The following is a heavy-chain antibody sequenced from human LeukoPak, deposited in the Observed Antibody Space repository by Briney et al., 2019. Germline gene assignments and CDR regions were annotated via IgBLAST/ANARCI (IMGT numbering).Heavy chain of an antibody. D-gene: IGHD3-10*01. J-gene: IGHJ5*02. CDR3: ARVLRGGRWFDP. CDR2: INPNSGGT. Sequence: ASVKVSCKASGYTFTGYYMHWVRQAPGQGLEWMGWINPNSGGTNYAQKFQGRVTMTRDTSISTAYMELSTLRSDDTAVYYCARVLRGGRWFDPWGQGTLVTVSS. V-gene: IGHV1-2*02. CDR1: GYTFTGYY.